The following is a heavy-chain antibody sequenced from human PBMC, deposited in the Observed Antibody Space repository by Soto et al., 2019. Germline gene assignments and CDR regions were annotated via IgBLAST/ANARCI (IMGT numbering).Heavy chain of an antibody. Sequence: SETLSLTCTVSGGSIRSDGYYWSWVRQNPRRGLEWIGNIYYSGNTYYNPSLKSRLTISVDTSKNQFSLNLSSVTAADTAVYYCARDRLMATAGTARHYFGLDVWGQGTTVTVSS. CDR2: IYYSGNT. CDR1: GGSIRSDGYY. V-gene: IGHV4-31*03. CDR3: ARDRLMATAGTARHYFGLDV. D-gene: IGHD5-18*01. J-gene: IGHJ6*02.